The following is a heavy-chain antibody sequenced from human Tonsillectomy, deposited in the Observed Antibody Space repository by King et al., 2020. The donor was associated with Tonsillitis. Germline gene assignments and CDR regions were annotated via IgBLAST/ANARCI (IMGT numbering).Heavy chain of an antibody. V-gene: IGHV3-9*01. D-gene: IGHD3-10*01. J-gene: IGHJ4*02. CDR1: GFTFDDYV. CDR3: AKRGLRGSGSYYNALFDY. CDR2: ISWNGDSI. Sequence: QLVQSGGGLVQPGRSLRLSCAASGFTFDDYVMHWVRQAPGKGLEWVSGISWNGDSIGYADSVKGRFTISRDNAKNSLYLQMNSLRPEDTALYYCAKRGLRGSGSYYNALFDYWGQGTLVTVSS.